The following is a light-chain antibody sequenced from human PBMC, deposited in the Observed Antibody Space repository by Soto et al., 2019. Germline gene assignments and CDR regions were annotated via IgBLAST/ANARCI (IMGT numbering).Light chain of an antibody. Sequence: DFVMTQAPDSLAVSLGERATINCKSSQSVLYNSNNKNHLGWFQQKPGHPPKLLIYGASFRPSGVPDRFSGSGSGTEFTLTIGSLQSEDFAVYYCQQYYIWPPGPFGQGTRVGIK. CDR3: QQYYIWPPGP. CDR2: GAS. CDR1: QSVLYNSNNKNH. V-gene: IGKV4-1*01. J-gene: IGKJ1*01.